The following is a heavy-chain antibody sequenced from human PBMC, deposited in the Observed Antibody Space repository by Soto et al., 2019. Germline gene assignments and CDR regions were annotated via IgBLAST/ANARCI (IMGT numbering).Heavy chain of an antibody. Sequence: VQLVESGGGVVQPGRSLRLSCAASGFTFSDCAMHWVRQAPGKGLEWVAVVSHDGRNTHYADAVKGRFTISRDSSKNTVSLEMTSLRAEDTAVYYCAKGGRQWLVTSDFNYWGQGALVTVSS. D-gene: IGHD6-19*01. CDR1: GFTFSDCA. V-gene: IGHV3-30*18. CDR3: AKGGRQWLVTSDFNY. J-gene: IGHJ4*02. CDR2: VSHDGRNT.